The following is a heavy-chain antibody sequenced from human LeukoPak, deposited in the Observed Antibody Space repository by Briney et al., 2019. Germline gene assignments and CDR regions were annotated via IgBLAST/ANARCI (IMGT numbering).Heavy chain of an antibody. CDR2: IWYDGSNK. CDR3: ARDGNGYRPSYYFDY. V-gene: IGHV3-33*01. CDR1: GFTFSIYG. J-gene: IGHJ4*02. Sequence: PGRSLRLSCAASGFTFSIYGTHCVPQAPGKGREWVAVIWYDGSNKYYVDSVKGRFTISRDNSKNTLYLQMNSLRAEDTAVYYCARDGNGYRPSYYFDYWGQGTLVTVSS. D-gene: IGHD2-15*01.